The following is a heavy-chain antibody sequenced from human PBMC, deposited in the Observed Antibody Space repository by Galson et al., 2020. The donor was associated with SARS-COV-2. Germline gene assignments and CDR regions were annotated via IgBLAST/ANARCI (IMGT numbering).Heavy chain of an antibody. J-gene: IGHJ6*03. CDR3: AKDRHYDFWSGYSPYYYYYYMDV. CDR1: GFTFSSYG. Sequence: QLGESLKISCAASGFTFSSYGMHWVRQAPGKGLEWVAVIWYDGSTKYYADSVKGRFTISRDNSKNTLYLQMNSLRAEDTAVYYCAKDRHYDFWSGYSPYYYYYYMDVWGKGTTVTVSS. D-gene: IGHD3-3*01. CDR2: IWYDGSTK. V-gene: IGHV3-33*06.